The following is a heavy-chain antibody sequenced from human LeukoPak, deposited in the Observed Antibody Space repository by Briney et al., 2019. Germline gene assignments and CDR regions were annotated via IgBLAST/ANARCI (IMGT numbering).Heavy chain of an antibody. J-gene: IGHJ3*02. CDR3: ARGLRYYDILTGYYRVDAFDI. CDR2: IYSGGST. CDR1: GFTVSSNY. V-gene: IGHV3-53*01. D-gene: IGHD3-9*01. Sequence: PGGSLRLSCAASGFTVSSNYMSWVRQALGKGLEWVSVIYSGGSTYYADSVKGRFTISRDNSMNTLYLQMNSLRAEDTAVYYCARGLRYYDILTGYYRVDAFDIRGQGTMVTVSS.